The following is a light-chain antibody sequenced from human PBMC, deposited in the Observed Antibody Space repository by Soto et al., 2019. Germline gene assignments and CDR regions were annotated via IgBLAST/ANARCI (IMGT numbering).Light chain of an antibody. Sequence: DIQMTQSPSTLSGSVGDRVTITCRASQTISSWLAWYQQKPGKAPKLLIYAASSLQSGVPSRFSGSGSGTDFTLTISSLQPEDFAVYYCQQYHHWPPITFGQGTRLEIK. CDR1: QTISSW. CDR3: QQYHHWPPIT. V-gene: IGKV1-5*01. CDR2: AAS. J-gene: IGKJ5*01.